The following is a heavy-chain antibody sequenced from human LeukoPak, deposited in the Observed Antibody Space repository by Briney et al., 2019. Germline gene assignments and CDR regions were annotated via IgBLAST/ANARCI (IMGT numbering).Heavy chain of an antibody. CDR3: ARADLEWYLDL. CDR2: IRQDGGEI. V-gene: IGHV3-7*01. CDR1: GFMFNAYW. J-gene: IGHJ2*01. Sequence: GGSLRLSCTGSGFMFNAYWMSWVRKAPGMGLEWVGKIRQDGGEIFYVDSVRGRFTISRDNAKNSVYLQLNSLRAEDTAVYYCARADLEWYLDLWGRGTLVTVSS.